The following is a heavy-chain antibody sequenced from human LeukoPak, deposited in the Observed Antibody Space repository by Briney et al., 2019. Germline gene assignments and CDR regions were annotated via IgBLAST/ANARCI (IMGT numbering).Heavy chain of an antibody. CDR2: IYPGDSDT. D-gene: IGHD2-2*01. CDR3: ARQPIVVVPAATPWFDP. V-gene: IGHV5-51*01. Sequence: GESLKISCKGSGYSFTSYWIGWVRQMPGKGLEWMGIIYPGDSDTRYSPSFQGQVTISADKSISTAYLQWSCLKASDTAMYYCARQPIVVVPAATPWFDPWGQGTLVTVSS. J-gene: IGHJ5*02. CDR1: GYSFTSYW.